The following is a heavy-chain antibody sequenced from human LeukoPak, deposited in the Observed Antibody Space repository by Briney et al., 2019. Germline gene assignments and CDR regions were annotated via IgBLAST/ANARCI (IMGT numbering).Heavy chain of an antibody. CDR1: GFTFSDYN. D-gene: IGHD3-22*01. Sequence: TGGSLRLSCAASGFTFSDYNMSWIRQAPGKGLEWVSYISSSGSTIYYADSVKGRFTISRDNAKNSLYLQMNSLRAEDTAVYYCASVGITMRILGGMDVWGQGTTVTVS. CDR3: ASVGITMRILGGMDV. CDR2: ISSSGSTI. V-gene: IGHV3-11*01. J-gene: IGHJ6*02.